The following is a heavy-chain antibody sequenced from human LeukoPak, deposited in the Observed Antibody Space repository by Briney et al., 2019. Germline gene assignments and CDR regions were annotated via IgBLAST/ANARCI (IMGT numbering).Heavy chain of an antibody. D-gene: IGHD3-22*01. CDR2: IYSDGRT. V-gene: IGHV3-53*01. CDR3: ARDLGYYYDSSGYPYYFDY. CDR1: GFIVGHNY. J-gene: IGHJ4*02. Sequence: PGGSLRLSCAASGFIVGHNYMSWVRQAPGKGLEWVSVIYSDGRTYYADSVKGRFTISRDNSKNTLYLRMNSLRAEDTAVYYCARDLGYYYDSSGYPYYFDYWGQGTLVTVSS.